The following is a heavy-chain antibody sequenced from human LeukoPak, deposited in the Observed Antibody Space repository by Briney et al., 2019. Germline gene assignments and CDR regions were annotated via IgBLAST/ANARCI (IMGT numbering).Heavy chain of an antibody. CDR1: GYTFTDYY. V-gene: IGHV1-2*02. D-gene: IGHD3-22*01. J-gene: IGHJ4*02. CDR3: ARDIAPYDSSGYYGDY. CDR2: INPNSGGT. Sequence: ASVKVSCKASGYTFTDYYIHWVRQAPGQGLEWMGWINPNSGGTNYAQKFQARVTMTRDTSISTAYMELSSLRSEDTAVYYCARDIAPYDSSGYYGDYWGQGTLVTVSS.